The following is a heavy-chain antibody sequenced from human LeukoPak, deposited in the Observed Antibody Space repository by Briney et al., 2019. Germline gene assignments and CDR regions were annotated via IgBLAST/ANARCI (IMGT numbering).Heavy chain of an antibody. CDR3: ASSWYSSSWRPFDY. D-gene: IGHD6-13*01. CDR2: ISSNSRTI. CDR1: GFTFTTYT. V-gene: IGHV3-48*04. J-gene: IGHJ4*02. Sequence: GGSLRLSCAASGFTFTTYTMNWVRQAPGKGLEWVSYISSNSRTIYYADSVKGRFTISRDNAMNSLYLQMNSLRVEDTAVYYCASSWYSSSWRPFDYWGQGTLVTVSS.